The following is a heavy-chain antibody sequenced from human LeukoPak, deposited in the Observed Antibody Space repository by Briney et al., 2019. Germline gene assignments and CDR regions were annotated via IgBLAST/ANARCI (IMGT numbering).Heavy chain of an antibody. Sequence: PSETLSLTCTVSGGSISSGSYYWSWIRQPAGKGLEWIGRIYTSGSTNYNPSLKSRVTISGDTSKNQFSLRLSSVTAADTAVYYCARASYSYDISGWVPFDYWGQGTLVTVSS. V-gene: IGHV4-61*02. D-gene: IGHD3-22*01. J-gene: IGHJ4*02. CDR1: GGSISSGSYY. CDR2: IYTSGST. CDR3: ARASYSYDISGWVPFDY.